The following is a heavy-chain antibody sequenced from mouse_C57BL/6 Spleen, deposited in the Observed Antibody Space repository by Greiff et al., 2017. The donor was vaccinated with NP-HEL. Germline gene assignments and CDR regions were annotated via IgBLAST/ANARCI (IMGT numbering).Heavy chain of an antibody. V-gene: IGHV1-69*01. Sequence: QVQLQQPGAELVMPGASVKLSCKASGYTFTSYWMHWVKQRPGQGLEWIGEIDPSDSYTNYNQKFKGKSTLTVDKSSSTAYMQLSSLTSADSAVYECARLGFNDCCSSDYWGQGTTLTVSS. CDR1: GYTFTSYW. CDR2: IDPSDSYT. D-gene: IGHD1-3*01. CDR3: ARLGFNDCCSSDY. J-gene: IGHJ2*01.